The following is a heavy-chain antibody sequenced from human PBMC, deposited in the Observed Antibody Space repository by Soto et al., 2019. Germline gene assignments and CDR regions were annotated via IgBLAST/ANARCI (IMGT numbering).Heavy chain of an antibody. D-gene: IGHD3-22*01. CDR2: IRSKANSYAT. V-gene: IGHV3-73*01. J-gene: IGHJ3*02. CDR1: GFTFSGSA. CDR3: TRLPDTYYYDSTKRAFDI. Sequence: PGGSLRLSCAASGFTFSGSAMHWVRQASGKGLEWVGRIRSKANSYATAYAASVKGRFTISRDDSKNTAYLQMNSLKTEDTAVYYCTRLPDTYYYDSTKRAFDIWGQGTMVTVSS.